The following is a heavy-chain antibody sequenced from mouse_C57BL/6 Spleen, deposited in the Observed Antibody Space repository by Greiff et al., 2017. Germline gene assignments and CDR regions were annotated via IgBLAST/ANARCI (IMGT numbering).Heavy chain of an antibody. CDR3: ARHEDDYDSYAMYY. CDR1: GYTFTEYT. J-gene: IGHJ4*01. D-gene: IGHD2-4*01. CDR2: FYPGSGSI. V-gene: IGHV1-62-2*01. Sequence: QVQLKESGAELVKPGASVKLSCKASGYTFTEYTIHWVKQRSGQGLEWIGWFYPGSGSIKYNEKFKDKATLTADKSSSAVYMELSRLTSEDAAVYFCARHEDDYDSYAMYYWGQGTSVTVAS.